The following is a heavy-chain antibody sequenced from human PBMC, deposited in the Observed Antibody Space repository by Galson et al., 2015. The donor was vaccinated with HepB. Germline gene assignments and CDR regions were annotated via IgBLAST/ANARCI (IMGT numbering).Heavy chain of an antibody. CDR3: ARVRGDYGDYAVWFDP. D-gene: IGHD4-17*01. CDR2: IYYSGST. J-gene: IGHJ5*02. V-gene: IGHV4-59*01. CDR1: GGSISSYY. Sequence: SETLSLTCTVSGGSISSYYWSWIRQPPGKGLEWIGYIYYSGSTNYNPSLKSRVTISVDTSKNQFSLKLSSVTAADTAVYYCARVRGDYGDYAVWFDPWGQGTLVTVSS.